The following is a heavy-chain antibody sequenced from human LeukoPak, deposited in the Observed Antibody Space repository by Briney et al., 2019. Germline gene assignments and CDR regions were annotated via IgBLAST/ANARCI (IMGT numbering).Heavy chain of an antibody. D-gene: IGHD6-13*01. V-gene: IGHV1-2*04. J-gene: IGHJ3*01. CDR3: ASVPRPGIAATDAFDF. Sequence: ASVKVSCKASGYTFTGYYMHWVRQAPGQGLEWMGWINPNSGGTNYAQKFQVWVAMTRNTSISTAYMELSTLRSDDTAVYCFASVPRPGIAATDAFDFWGQGTMATVSS. CDR1: GYTFTGYY. CDR2: INPNSGGT.